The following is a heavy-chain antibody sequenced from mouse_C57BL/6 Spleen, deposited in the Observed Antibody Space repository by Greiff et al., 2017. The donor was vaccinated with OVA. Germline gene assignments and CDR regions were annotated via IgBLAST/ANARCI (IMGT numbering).Heavy chain of an antibody. CDR3: TRYYGVV. Sequence: VKLMESGAELVRPGASVTLSCKASGYTFTDYEMHWVKQTPVHGLEWIGAIDPETGGTAYNQKFKGKAILTADKSSSTAYMELRSLTSEDSAVYYCTRYYGVVWGTGTTVTVSS. V-gene: IGHV1-15*01. CDR1: GYTFTDYE. J-gene: IGHJ1*03. D-gene: IGHD1-1*01. CDR2: IDPETGGT.